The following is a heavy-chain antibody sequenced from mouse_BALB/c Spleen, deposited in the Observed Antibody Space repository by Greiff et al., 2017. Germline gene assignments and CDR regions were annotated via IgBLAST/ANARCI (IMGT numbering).Heavy chain of an antibody. CDR3: ARDFSIYDYDWYFDV. CDR2: IWAGGST. J-gene: IGHJ1*01. Sequence: VQVVESGPGLVAPSQSLSITCTVSGFSLTSYGVHWVRQPPGKGLEWLGVIWAGGSTNYNSALMSRLSISKDNSKSQVFLKMNSLQADDTAMYYCARDFSIYDYDWYFDVWGEGTTVTVSS. CDR1: GFSLTSYG. V-gene: IGHV2-9*02. D-gene: IGHD2-4*01.